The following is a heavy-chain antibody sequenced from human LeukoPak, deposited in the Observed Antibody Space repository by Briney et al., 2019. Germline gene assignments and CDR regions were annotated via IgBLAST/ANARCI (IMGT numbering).Heavy chain of an antibody. CDR3: VRGSSSFYDSSGYSYYFDN. Sequence: GTSLRLSCAASGFTFNSYAIHWVRQAPGKGLEWVTIISYDGRTKYYADCVKGRFIISRDNSKNTLYLQMDSLRPEDTAVYYCVRGSSSFYDSSGYSYYFDNWSQGTLVTVSS. D-gene: IGHD3-22*01. CDR1: GFTFNSYA. V-gene: IGHV3-30*04. J-gene: IGHJ4*02. CDR2: ISYDGRTK.